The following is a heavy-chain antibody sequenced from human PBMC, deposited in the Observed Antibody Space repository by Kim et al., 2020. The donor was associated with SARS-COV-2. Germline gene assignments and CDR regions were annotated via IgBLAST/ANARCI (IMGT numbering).Heavy chain of an antibody. CDR1: GGSISSSSYY. CDR2: IYYSGST. J-gene: IGHJ5*02. Sequence: SETLSLTCTVSGGSISSSSYYWGWIRQPPGKGLEWIGSIYYSGSTYYNPSLKSRVTISVDTSKNQFSLKLSSVTAADTAVYYCARQQVVGATTRFDPWGQGTLVTVSS. D-gene: IGHD1-26*01. CDR3: ARQQVVGATTRFDP. V-gene: IGHV4-39*01.